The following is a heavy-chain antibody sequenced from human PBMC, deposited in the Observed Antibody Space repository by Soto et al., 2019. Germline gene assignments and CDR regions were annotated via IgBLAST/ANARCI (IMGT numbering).Heavy chain of an antibody. D-gene: IGHD5-12*01. CDR3: AKDLGPSGYPPFFSDY. CDR2: ISYEGTNK. CDR1: GFTFSSYG. Sequence: GGSLRLSCAASGFTFSSYGMHWVRQAPGRGLEWVAVISYEGTNKHYADSVKGRFTISRDNSKNTLYLQMNSLRAEDTAVYYCAKDLGPSGYPPFFSDYWGPGTLVTVSS. V-gene: IGHV3-30*18. J-gene: IGHJ4*02.